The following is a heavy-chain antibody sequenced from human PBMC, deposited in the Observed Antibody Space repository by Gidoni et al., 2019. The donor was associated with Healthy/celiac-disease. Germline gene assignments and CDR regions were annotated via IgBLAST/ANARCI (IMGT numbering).Heavy chain of an antibody. Sequence: QVQLQESGPGLVKPSETLSLTCTVSGGSISSYYWSWIRQPPGKGLEWSGYIYYSGSTNYNPSLKSRVTISVDTSKNQFSLKLSSVTAADTAVYYCARDIAVAGLDYWGQGTLVTVSS. CDR2: IYYSGST. V-gene: IGHV4-59*01. CDR3: ARDIAVAGLDY. J-gene: IGHJ4*02. D-gene: IGHD6-19*01. CDR1: GGSISSYY.